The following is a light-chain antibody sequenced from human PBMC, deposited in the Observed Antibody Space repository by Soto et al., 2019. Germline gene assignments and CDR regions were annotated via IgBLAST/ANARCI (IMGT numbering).Light chain of an antibody. CDR1: QSISSF. CDR3: QQSYSPPRT. Sequence: DIQMTQSPSSLSASVGDRVTITCRASQSISSFLNWYQQKPGKAPKLLIYAASSFQSGVPSRFSVSRSGTDFTLTISSLQPEDFETYYCQQSYSPPRTFGQGTKVEIK. V-gene: IGKV1-39*01. CDR2: AAS. J-gene: IGKJ1*01.